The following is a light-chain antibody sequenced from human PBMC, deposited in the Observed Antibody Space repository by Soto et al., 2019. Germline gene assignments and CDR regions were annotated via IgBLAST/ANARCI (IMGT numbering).Light chain of an antibody. CDR2: DVS. V-gene: IGKV3-15*01. CDR1: QSIINSC. J-gene: IGKJ4*01. Sequence: ETVMTQSPATLSVSPGQRATLSCRASQSIINSCLAWYQQKPGQAPRLLIYDVSTRATGIPARFSGSGSGTEFTLTISRLQSEDFAVYSCQQYSSWPLTFGGGTKVELK. CDR3: QQYSSWPLT.